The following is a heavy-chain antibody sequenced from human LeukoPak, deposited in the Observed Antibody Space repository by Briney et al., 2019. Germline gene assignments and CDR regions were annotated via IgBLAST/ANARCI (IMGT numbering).Heavy chain of an antibody. CDR1: GGSISLSYYY. J-gene: IGHJ4*02. Sequence: SETLCLTCSVSGGSISLSYYYWGWIRQPPGKALERIGSVYYSGTTSYNPSLQSRVIISVDRSKNHFSLRLSSVTAADTAMYYCARGTLYSGWSYYFDYWGQGSQVTVSS. D-gene: IGHD6-19*01. V-gene: IGHV4-39*07. CDR2: VYYSGTT. CDR3: ARGTLYSGWSYYFDY.